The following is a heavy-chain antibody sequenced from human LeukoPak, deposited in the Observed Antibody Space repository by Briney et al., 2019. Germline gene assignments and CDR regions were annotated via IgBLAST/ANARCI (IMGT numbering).Heavy chain of an antibody. Sequence: GGSLRLSCAASGFTFSSYGMHWVRQAPGKGLEGVAVISYDGSNKYYEDSVKGRFTISRDNSKNTLYLQMNSLRAEDTAVYYCAKDVRLSRGYYDSTPDYWGQGTLVTVSS. CDR2: ISYDGSNK. D-gene: IGHD3-22*01. CDR1: GFTFSSYG. CDR3: AKDVRLSRGYYDSTPDY. J-gene: IGHJ4*02. V-gene: IGHV3-30*18.